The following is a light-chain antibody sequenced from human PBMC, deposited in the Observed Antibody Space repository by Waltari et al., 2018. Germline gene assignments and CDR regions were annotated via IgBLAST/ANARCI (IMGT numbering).Light chain of an antibody. CDR3: SSQSSNDVVL. V-gene: IGLV2-14*01. CDR2: DVS. J-gene: IGLJ2*01. Sequence: QAALTQPASVSGSPGQSVTIFCAVTSNAVGFYNSVSWYQEHPGQAPRVIIYDVSERPSGVSDRFSGSKSGNTASLTISGLQAEDEADYYCSSQSSNDVVLFGGGTKLTVL. CDR1: SNAVGFYNS.